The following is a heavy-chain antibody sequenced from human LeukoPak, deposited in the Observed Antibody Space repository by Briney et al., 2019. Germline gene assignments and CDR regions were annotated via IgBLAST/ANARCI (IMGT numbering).Heavy chain of an antibody. D-gene: IGHD5-12*01. V-gene: IGHV1-69*01. CDR2: IIPLFGTI. CDR3: ARGYSGYDRTYWYVNL. CDR1: GGIFSSYA. Sequence: SVKVSCRASGGIFSSYAISWVRQAAGQGLEWMGGIIPLFGTIRFAQKFQGRVTITADEYTSTAYMELGRLRAEDTVVYYCARGYSGYDRTYWYVNLWGRSTLVTVSA. J-gene: IGHJ2*01.